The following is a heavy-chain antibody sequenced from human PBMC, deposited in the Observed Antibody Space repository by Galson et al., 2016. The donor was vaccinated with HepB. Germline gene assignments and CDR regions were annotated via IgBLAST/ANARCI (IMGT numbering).Heavy chain of an antibody. D-gene: IGHD2-15*01. Sequence: SLRLSSADSGFIFSSYAMNWVRQAPRNRLEWLAVISNDGSNKYFAHPVKGRFTISRHNSKNALYLQMNSLRTEDTAVYYCARPLPNVGYGMDVWGQGTTVTVSS. CDR1: GFIFSSYA. J-gene: IGHJ6*02. CDR3: ARPLPNVGYGMDV. CDR2: ISNDGSNK. V-gene: IGHV3-30*14.